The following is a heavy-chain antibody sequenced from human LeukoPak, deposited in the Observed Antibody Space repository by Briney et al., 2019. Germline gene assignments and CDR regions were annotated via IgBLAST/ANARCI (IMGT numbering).Heavy chain of an antibody. D-gene: IGHD2-15*01. CDR1: GFTFNSYW. CDR2: INSDGSDT. J-gene: IGHJ3*02. Sequence: PGGSLRLSCAASGFTFNSYWFHWVRQAPGKGLVWVSRINSDGSDTIYADSVKGRFTIPRDNAKSTVYLQMNSLKAEDTAVYYCARGGYHHGFDIWGQGTMVTVSS. V-gene: IGHV3-74*01. CDR3: ARGGYHHGFDI.